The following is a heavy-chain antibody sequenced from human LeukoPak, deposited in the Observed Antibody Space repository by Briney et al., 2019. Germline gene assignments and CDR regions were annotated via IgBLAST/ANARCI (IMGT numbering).Heavy chain of an antibody. Sequence: GGSLRLSCAASGFTFSSYEMNWVRQAPGKGLEWVSYISSSDSTIYYADSVKGRFTISRDNAKNSLYLQMNSLRAEDTAVYYCARTIWSGYSADAFDIWGQGTMVTVSS. CDR3: ARTIWSGYSADAFDI. V-gene: IGHV3-48*03. CDR1: GFTFSSYE. D-gene: IGHD3-3*01. J-gene: IGHJ3*02. CDR2: ISSSDSTI.